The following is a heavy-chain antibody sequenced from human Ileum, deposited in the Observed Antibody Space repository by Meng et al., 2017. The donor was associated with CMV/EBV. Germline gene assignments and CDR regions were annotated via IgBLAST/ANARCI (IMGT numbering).Heavy chain of an antibody. Sequence: SVMVSCKASGYTFTDYHLHWVRQAPGQGPEWMGWIDPDSGDTNYAHKFQGRVSMARDTSITTAYMELSGLRFDDTAIYYCARSYLGYWGQGTLVTVSS. J-gene: IGHJ4*02. D-gene: IGHD2-21*01. CDR1: GYTFTDYH. CDR2: IDPDSGDT. CDR3: ARSYLGY. V-gene: IGHV1-2*02.